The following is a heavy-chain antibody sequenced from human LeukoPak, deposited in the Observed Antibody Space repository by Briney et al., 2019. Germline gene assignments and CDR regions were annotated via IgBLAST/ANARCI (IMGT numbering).Heavy chain of an antibody. CDR3: ARVQRYYDSSGLTT. J-gene: IGHJ5*02. V-gene: IGHV1-2*02. Sequence: ASVKFSCKASGYTLTGYYMHWVRQAPGQGLEWMGWINPNSGGTNYAQKFQGRVTMTRDTSISTAYMELSRLRSDDTAVYYCARVQRYYDSSGLTTWGQGTLVTVSS. CDR1: GYTLTGYY. CDR2: INPNSGGT. D-gene: IGHD3-22*01.